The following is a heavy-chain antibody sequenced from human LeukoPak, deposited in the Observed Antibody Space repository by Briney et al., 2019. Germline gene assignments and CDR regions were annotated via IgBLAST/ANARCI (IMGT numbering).Heavy chain of an antibody. Sequence: GASVRVSCKASGYTFTSYDINWVRQATGQGLEWMGWMNPNSGNTGYAQKFQGRVTMTRNTSISTAYMELSSLRSEDTAVYYCASDILTGSDAFDIWGQGTMVTVSS. CDR2: MNPNSGNT. V-gene: IGHV1-8*01. J-gene: IGHJ3*02. CDR3: ASDILTGSDAFDI. CDR1: GYTFTSYD. D-gene: IGHD3-9*01.